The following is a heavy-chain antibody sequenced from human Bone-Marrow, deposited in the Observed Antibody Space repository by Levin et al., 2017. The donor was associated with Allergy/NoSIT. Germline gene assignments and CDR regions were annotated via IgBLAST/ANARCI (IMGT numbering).Heavy chain of an antibody. CDR3: ANFTDSPGDWFDP. CDR1: GFTFRSYA. CDR2: ISSSGGGT. V-gene: IGHV3-23*01. J-gene: IGHJ5*02. D-gene: IGHD3-10*01. Sequence: PGGSLRLSYAASGFTFRSYALSWVRQAPGKGLEWVSGISSSGGGTYYADSVKGRFTISRDSSKNTLYLQMNSLRAEDTAVYYCANFTDSPGDWFDPWGQGTLVTVSS.